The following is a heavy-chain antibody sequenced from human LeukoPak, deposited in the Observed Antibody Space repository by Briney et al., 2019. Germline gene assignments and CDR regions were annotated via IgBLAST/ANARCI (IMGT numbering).Heavy chain of an antibody. J-gene: IGHJ6*03. CDR1: GYTFTGYY. V-gene: IGHV1-2*02. Sequence: ASVKVSCKASGYTFTGYYIHWVRQAPGQGLEWMGWINPHSGGTNYAQKFQGGVTMTRDTSITTAYMELSSLRSDDTAVYYCARVSGIAVAGTGDYYYYMDVWGKGTTVTISS. D-gene: IGHD6-19*01. CDR3: ARVSGIAVAGTGDYYYYMDV. CDR2: INPHSGGT.